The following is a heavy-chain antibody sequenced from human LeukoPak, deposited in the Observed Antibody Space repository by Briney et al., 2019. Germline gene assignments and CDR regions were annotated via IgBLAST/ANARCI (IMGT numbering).Heavy chain of an antibody. J-gene: IGHJ6*03. Sequence: GGSLRLSCAASGFTVSNYAMRWVRRAPGKGLEWVSAISASGGRTEYTDSGKGRFTISRDSSKNTLHLQMNSLRVEDTAVYYCAKGTYSDHPHYMDVWGKGTTVTVSS. CDR1: GFTVSNYA. CDR3: AKGTYSDHPHYMDV. V-gene: IGHV3-23*01. CDR2: ISASGGRT. D-gene: IGHD4-17*01.